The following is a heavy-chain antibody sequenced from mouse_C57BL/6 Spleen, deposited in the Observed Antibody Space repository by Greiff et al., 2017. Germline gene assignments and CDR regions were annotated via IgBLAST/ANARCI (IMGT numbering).Heavy chain of an antibody. V-gene: IGHV2-9-1*01. J-gene: IGHJ2*01. Sequence: VQLQQSGPGLVAPSQSLSITCTVSGFSLTSYAISWVRQPPGKGLEWLGVIWTGGGTNYNSALKSRLSISKDNSKSQVFLKMNSLQTDDTARYYCARNGDLYSNYYFDYWGQGTTLTVSS. CDR3: ARNGDLYSNYYFDY. CDR2: IWTGGGT. D-gene: IGHD2-5*01. CDR1: GFSLTSYA.